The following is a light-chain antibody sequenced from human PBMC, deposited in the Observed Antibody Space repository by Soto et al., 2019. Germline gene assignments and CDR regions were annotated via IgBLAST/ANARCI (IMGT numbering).Light chain of an antibody. J-gene: IGLJ3*02. CDR3: ASYTTRGTGV. V-gene: IGLV2-14*03. CDR2: DVT. Sequence: QSVLTQPASVSGSPGQSITVSCTGTTSDVGGYNYVSWYQHHPGKAPRLIIYDVTNRPSGLSDRFSGSKSVNTASLTISGLQPEDEGIYYCASYTTRGTGVFGGGTKLTVL. CDR1: TSDVGGYNY.